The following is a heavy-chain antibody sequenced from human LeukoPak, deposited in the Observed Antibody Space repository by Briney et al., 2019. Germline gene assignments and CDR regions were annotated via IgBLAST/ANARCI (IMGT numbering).Heavy chain of an antibody. V-gene: IGHV3-33*01. Sequence: TGRSLRLSCAASGFTFSSYGMHWVRQAPGKGLEWVSVIWCDGSNKYYADSVKGGFTISRDNSKNTLYLQMNSLRAEDTAVYYCARGRAVRGYSYGSFDYWGQGTLVTVSS. D-gene: IGHD5-18*01. CDR1: GFTFSSYG. CDR3: ARGRAVRGYSYGSFDY. J-gene: IGHJ4*02. CDR2: IWCDGSNK.